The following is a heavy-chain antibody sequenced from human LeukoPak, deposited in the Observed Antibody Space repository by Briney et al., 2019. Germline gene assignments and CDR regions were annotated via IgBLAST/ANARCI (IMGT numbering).Heavy chain of an antibody. CDR3: ARPHSISGDDAFDI. V-gene: IGHV3-7*01. CDR1: GFTFSRYW. CDR2: IKQDGREK. D-gene: IGHD3-3*01. J-gene: IGHJ3*02. Sequence: GGSLRLSCAASGFTFSRYWMTWVGQAPGKGLVALANIKQDGREKYYVGSVMGRFTISRDNAKNSLFLQMHSLRAEDTAVYHCARPHSISGDDAFDIWGHGTMVSVSS.